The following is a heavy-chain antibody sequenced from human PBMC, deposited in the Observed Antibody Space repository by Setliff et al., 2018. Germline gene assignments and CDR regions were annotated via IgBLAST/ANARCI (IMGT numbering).Heavy chain of an antibody. D-gene: IGHD3-3*01. CDR2: IYTDGST. V-gene: IGHV4-61*09. Sequence: SETLSLTCSVSGGSISSGSDYWTWIRQPAGKGLEWIGHIYTDGSTKYNPPLNSRVTLLIDTAKNQISLRLSSVTAADTAVYFCARVTGFSYMDVWGKGTTVTVSS. J-gene: IGHJ6*03. CDR1: GGSISSGSDY. CDR3: ARVTGFSYMDV.